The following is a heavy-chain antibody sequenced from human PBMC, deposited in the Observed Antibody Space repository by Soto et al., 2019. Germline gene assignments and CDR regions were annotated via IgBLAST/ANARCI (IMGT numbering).Heavy chain of an antibody. CDR1: GFTFTSSA. Sequence: QMQLVQSGPEVKKPGTSVKVSCKASGFTFTSSAVQWVRQARGQRLEWIGWIGVGSGNTNYAQKFQERVTMTRDMSTSTGYMELSSLRSDDTAVYYCAAERTYYRGDCYVDWGQGTLVTVSS. CDR3: AAERTYYRGDCYVD. CDR2: IGVGSGNT. V-gene: IGHV1-58*01. J-gene: IGHJ4*02. D-gene: IGHD2-21*02.